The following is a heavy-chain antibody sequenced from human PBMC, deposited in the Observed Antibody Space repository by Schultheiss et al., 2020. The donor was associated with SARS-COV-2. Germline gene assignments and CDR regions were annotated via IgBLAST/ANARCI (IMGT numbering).Heavy chain of an antibody. CDR2: INHSGST. J-gene: IGHJ5*02. CDR3: ARGCSRYCSGGSCYPGLNWFDP. Sequence: SETLSLTCTVSGYSISSGYYWGWIRQPPGKGLEWIGEINHSGSTNYNPSLKSRVTISVDTSKNQFSLKLSSVTAADTAVYYCARGCSRYCSGGSCYPGLNWFDPWGQGTLVTVSS. D-gene: IGHD2-15*01. V-gene: IGHV4-38-2*02. CDR1: GYSISSGYY.